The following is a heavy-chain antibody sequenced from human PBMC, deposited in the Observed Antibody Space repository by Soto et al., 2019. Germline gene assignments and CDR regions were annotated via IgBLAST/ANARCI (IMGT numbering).Heavy chain of an antibody. CDR1: GYTFTSYD. V-gene: IGHV1-8*01. J-gene: IGHJ6*02. CDR2: MNPNSGNT. Sequence: GASVKVSCKASGYTFTSYDINWVRQATGQGLEWMGWMNPNSGNTGYAQKFQGRVTMTRNTSISTAYMELSSLRSEDTAVYYCARGAYNWNSIYYYYGMDVWGQGTTVTVSS. CDR3: ARGAYNWNSIYYYYGMDV. D-gene: IGHD1-7*01.